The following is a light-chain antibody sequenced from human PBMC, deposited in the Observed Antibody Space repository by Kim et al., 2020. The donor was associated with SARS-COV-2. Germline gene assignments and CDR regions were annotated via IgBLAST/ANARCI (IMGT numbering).Light chain of an antibody. CDR1: QSISTY. CDR3: QQSHSTPLLT. CDR2: AAS. J-gene: IGKJ4*01. V-gene: IGKV1-39*01. Sequence: DIQMTQSPFSLAASVGDRVTIACRASQSISTYLNWYQQKPGKAPKLLIYAASSLQSGVPSRFSGSGSGTDFTLTISSLQPEGFATYYYQQSHSTPLLTFGGETKGDI.